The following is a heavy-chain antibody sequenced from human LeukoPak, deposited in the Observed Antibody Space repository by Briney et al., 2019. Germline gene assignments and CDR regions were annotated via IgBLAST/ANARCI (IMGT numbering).Heavy chain of an antibody. CDR1: GFSFSSYA. J-gene: IGHJ3*01. Sequence: PGGSLRLSCAASGFSFSSYALSWVRQAPGKGLEWVSAVSGIGAYTYYADSVKGRFTISRDNSNNTLYLQMNSLRVEDTAVYYCAKDRPVRRVVASGWYPHVFDVWGQGTEVTVSS. CDR2: VSGIGAYT. CDR3: AKDRPVRRVVASGWYPHVFDV. D-gene: IGHD6-19*01. V-gene: IGHV3-23*01.